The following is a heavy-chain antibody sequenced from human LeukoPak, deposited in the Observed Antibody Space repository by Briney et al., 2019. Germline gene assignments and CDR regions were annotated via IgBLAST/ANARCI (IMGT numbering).Heavy chain of an antibody. CDR3: ARWSGSVTARNYYYYMDV. J-gene: IGHJ6*03. CDR1: GDSISNFF. D-gene: IGHD6-6*01. Sequence: SETLSLTCSVSGDSISNFFWSWIRQHPGKGLEWIGRIYTSGTTDYNPSLRTRVTISVDASRNQFSLNLSSVTAADTAVYYCARWSGSVTARNYYYYMDVWGEGTTVTVSS. V-gene: IGHV4-4*08. CDR2: IYTSGTT.